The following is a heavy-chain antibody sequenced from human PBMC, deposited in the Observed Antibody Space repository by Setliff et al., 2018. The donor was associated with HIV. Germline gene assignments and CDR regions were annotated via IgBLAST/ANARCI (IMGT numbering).Heavy chain of an antibody. Sequence: ASVKVSCKSSGYTFTSYDINWVRQAPGQGLEWMGWISAYNGNTNYAQKLQGRVTMTTDTSTSTAYMELRSLRSDDTAVYYCARDRIPDLSGSYDYWGQGTLVTVSS. CDR3: ARDRIPDLSGSYDY. CDR1: GYTFTSYD. J-gene: IGHJ4*02. V-gene: IGHV1-18*01. D-gene: IGHD1-26*01. CDR2: ISAYNGNT.